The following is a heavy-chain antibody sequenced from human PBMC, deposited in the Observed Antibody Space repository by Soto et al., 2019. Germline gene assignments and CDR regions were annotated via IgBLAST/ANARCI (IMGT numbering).Heavy chain of an antibody. CDR2: ISGSGSKK. CDR3: AKNQGVELVPLATVDWFDP. J-gene: IGHJ5*02. V-gene: IGHV3-23*01. Sequence: PGGSLRLSCAASGFTFSSYSMNWVRQAPGKGLEWISSISGSGSKKYYADSVKGRFTISRDNSKSTVYLELNNLSAEDTAVYHCAKNQGVELVPLATVDWFDPWGQGSVVTVSS. D-gene: IGHD1-26*01. CDR1: GFTFSSYS.